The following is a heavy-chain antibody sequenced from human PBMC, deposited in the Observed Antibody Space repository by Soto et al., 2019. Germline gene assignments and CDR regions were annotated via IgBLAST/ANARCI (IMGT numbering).Heavy chain of an antibody. Sequence: EVQLVESGGGLVKPGGSLRLSCAASGFTFSNAWMNWVRQAPGKGLEWVGRIKSKTDGGTTDYDASVKGRFTISRDDSKNTLYLQMNSVKTEDTAVYHCTTDFLEPVLVQAASGDYWGQGTLVTVSS. CDR3: TTDFLEPVLVQAASGDY. CDR2: IKSKTDGGTT. V-gene: IGHV3-15*07. CDR1: GFTFSNAW. J-gene: IGHJ4*02. D-gene: IGHD2-2*01.